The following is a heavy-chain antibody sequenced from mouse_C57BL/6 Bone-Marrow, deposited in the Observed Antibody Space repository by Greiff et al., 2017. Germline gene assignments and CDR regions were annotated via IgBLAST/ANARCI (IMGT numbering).Heavy chain of an antibody. CDR3: ARIPIYYGNDYWYFDV. V-gene: IGHV1-64*01. D-gene: IGHD2-1*01. CDR1: GYTFTSYW. Sequence: QVQLQQPGAELVKPGASVKLSCKASGYTFTSYWMHWVKQRPGQGLEWIGMIHPNSGSTNYNEKFKSKATLTVDKSSSTAYMHLSSLTSEDSAVYYCARIPIYYGNDYWYFDVWGTGTTVTVSS. J-gene: IGHJ1*03. CDR2: IHPNSGST.